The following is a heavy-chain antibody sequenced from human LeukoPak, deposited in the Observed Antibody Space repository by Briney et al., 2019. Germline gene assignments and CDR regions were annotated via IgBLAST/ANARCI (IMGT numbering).Heavy chain of an antibody. CDR2: ISSSGSTI. CDR1: GFTFSDYY. Sequence: PGGSLRLSCAASGFTFSDYYMSWIRQAPGKGLEWVSYISSSGSTIYYTDSVKGRFTISRDNAKNSLYLQMNSLRAEDTAVYYCARGAQLWTYYFDYWGQGTLVTVSS. D-gene: IGHD5-18*01. CDR3: ARGAQLWTYYFDY. J-gene: IGHJ4*02. V-gene: IGHV3-11*04.